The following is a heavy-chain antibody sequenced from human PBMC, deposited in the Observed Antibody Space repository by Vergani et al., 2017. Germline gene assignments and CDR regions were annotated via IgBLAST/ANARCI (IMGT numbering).Heavy chain of an antibody. CDR3: TTAQYSSSSGPVEL. D-gene: IGHD6-6*01. CDR2: IKSKTDGGTT. V-gene: IGHV3-15*01. J-gene: IGHJ4*02. Sequence: EVQLVESGGGLVKPGGSLRLSCAASGFTFSNAWMSWVRQAPGKGLEWVGRIKSKTDGGTTDYAAPVKGRFTISRDDSKNTLYLQMNSLKTEDTAVYYCTTAQYSSSSGPVELWGQGTLVTVSS. CDR1: GFTFSNAW.